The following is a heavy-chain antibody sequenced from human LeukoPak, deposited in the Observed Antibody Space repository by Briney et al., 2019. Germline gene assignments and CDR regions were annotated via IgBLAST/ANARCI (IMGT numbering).Heavy chain of an antibody. CDR1: GGSISNSY. CDR3: ARHECSGGSCSFDP. Sequence: MASETLSLTCTVSGGSISNSYWSWIRQPPGKGLEWIGYIYYSGSTNYNPSLKSRVTISVDTSKNQFSLKLSSVTAADTAVYYCARHECSGGSCSFDPWGQGTLVTVSS. CDR2: IYYSGST. J-gene: IGHJ5*02. D-gene: IGHD2-15*01. V-gene: IGHV4-59*08.